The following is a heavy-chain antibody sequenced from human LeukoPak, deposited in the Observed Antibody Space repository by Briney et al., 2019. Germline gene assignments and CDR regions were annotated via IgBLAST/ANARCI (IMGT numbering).Heavy chain of an antibody. V-gene: IGHV3-7*03. J-gene: IGHJ4*02. D-gene: IGHD3-10*01. CDR1: GLTFSSYW. CDR3: AKDISGSGKYYFDY. CDR2: IKQDGSEK. Sequence: GGSLRLSCAASGLTFSSYWMSWVRQAPGKGLEWVANIKQDGSEKYYVDSVKGRFTISRDNAKNSLYLQMNSLRAEDTALYYCAKDISGSGKYYFDYWGQGTLVTVSS.